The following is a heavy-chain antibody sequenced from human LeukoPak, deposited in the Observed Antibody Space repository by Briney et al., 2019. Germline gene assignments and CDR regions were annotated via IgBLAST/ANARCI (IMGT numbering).Heavy chain of an antibody. CDR2: ISWNSGSI. CDR3: ARGGYDV. D-gene: IGHD2-15*01. V-gene: IGHV3-9*01. J-gene: IGHJ3*01. CDR1: GFTFDDYA. Sequence: PGGSLRLSCAASGFTFDDYAMHWVRQAPGKGLEWVSGISWNSGSIGYADSVKGRFTISRDNAKNSLYLQMNSLRADDTAIYYCARGGYDVWGQGTMVTVSS.